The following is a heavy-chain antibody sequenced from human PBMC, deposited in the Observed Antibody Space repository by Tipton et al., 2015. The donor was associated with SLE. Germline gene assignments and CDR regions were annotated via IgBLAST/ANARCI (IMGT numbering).Heavy chain of an antibody. V-gene: IGHV4-59*11. CDR3: ARDRGRGAFDI. J-gene: IGHJ3*02. CDR2: IYYSGST. D-gene: IGHD3-10*01. CDR1: GGSISSHY. Sequence: LRLSCTVSGGSISSHYWSWIRQPPGKGLEWIGYIYYSGSTNYNPSLKSRVTISVDTSKNQFSLQLNSVTPEDTAVYYCARDRGRGAFDIWGQGTMVTVSS.